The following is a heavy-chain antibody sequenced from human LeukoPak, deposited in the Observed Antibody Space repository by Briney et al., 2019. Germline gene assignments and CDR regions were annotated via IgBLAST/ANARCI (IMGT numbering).Heavy chain of an antibody. D-gene: IGHD3-10*01. CDR3: ARPHGSGGN. J-gene: IGHJ4*02. Sequence: SETLSLTCTVSGGSISSYYWSWTRQPPGKGLEWIGSIYHSGSIYYNPSLKSRVTISVDTSKNQFSLKLSSVTAADTAVYYCARPHGSGGNWGQGTLVTVSS. V-gene: IGHV4-59*08. CDR2: IYHSGSI. CDR1: GGSISSYY.